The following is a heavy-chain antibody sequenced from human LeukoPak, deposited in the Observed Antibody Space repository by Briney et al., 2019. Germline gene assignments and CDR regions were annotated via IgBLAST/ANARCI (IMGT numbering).Heavy chain of an antibody. D-gene: IGHD2-15*01. CDR1: GFTFSSYA. V-gene: IGHV3-23*01. CDR2: ISGSGGTT. J-gene: IGHJ4*02. Sequence: SGGSLRVSCAASGFTFSSYAMNRVRQAPGKGLEWVSGISGSGGTTYYADSVKGRFTISRDNSKNTLELQMNSLRAEDTAIYYCAKPGLEYCSGGACYPFDYWGQGTLVTVSS. CDR3: AKPGLEYCSGGACYPFDY.